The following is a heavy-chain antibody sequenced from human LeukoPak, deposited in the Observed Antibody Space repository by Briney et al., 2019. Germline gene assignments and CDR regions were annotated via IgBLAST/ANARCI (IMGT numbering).Heavy chain of an antibody. Sequence: SVKVSCKASGGTFSSYAISWVRQAPGQGLEWMGGTIPIFGTANYAQKFQGRVTITADKSTSTAYMELSSLRSEDTAVYYCARGGNYGDFYFDYWGQGTLVTVSS. J-gene: IGHJ4*02. CDR2: TIPIFGTA. V-gene: IGHV1-69*06. D-gene: IGHD4-17*01. CDR3: ARGGNYGDFYFDY. CDR1: GGTFSSYA.